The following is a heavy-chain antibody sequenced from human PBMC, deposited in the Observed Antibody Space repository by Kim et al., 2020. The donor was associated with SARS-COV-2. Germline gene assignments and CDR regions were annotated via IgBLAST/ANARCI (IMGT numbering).Heavy chain of an antibody. CDR1: GYTFTYRY. D-gene: IGHD6-13*01. CDR2: ITPFNGNT. J-gene: IGHJ5*02. CDR3: ALTRGIAAAYWFDP. V-gene: IGHV1-45*02. Sequence: SVKVSCKASGYTFTYRYLHWVRQAPGQALEWMGWITPFNGNTNYAQKFQDRVTITRDRSMSTAYMELSSLRSEDTAMYYCALTRGIAAAYWFDPWGQGTLVTVSS.